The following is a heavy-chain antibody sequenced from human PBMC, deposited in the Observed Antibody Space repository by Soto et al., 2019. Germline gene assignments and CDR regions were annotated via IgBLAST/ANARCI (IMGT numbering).Heavy chain of an antibody. Sequence: SETLSLTCAVSGGSFSGYYCSWIRQPQWMGLEWVGEMNHRGSTNYNSTLTSRITISVHTSKNHFSLKLSSVTAADTAVYYCARGRRGRSSNRRLINWFDPWGQGNLFT. D-gene: IGHD6-13*01. V-gene: IGHV4-34*01. CDR1: GGSFSGYY. CDR2: MNHRGST. CDR3: ARGRRGRSSNRRLINWFDP. J-gene: IGHJ5*02.